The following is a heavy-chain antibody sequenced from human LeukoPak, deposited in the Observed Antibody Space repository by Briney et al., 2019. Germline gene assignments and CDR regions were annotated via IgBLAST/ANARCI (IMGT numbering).Heavy chain of an antibody. D-gene: IGHD3-22*01. V-gene: IGHV4-34*01. CDR1: GGSISSYY. Sequence: SETLSLTCTVSGGSISSYYWSWIRQPPGKGLEWIGEINHSGSTNYNPSLKSRVTISVDTSKNQFSLKLSSVTAADTAVYYCARGPHTGVNYYDSSGYYYWGQGTLVTVSS. CDR2: INHSGST. J-gene: IGHJ4*02. CDR3: ARGPHTGVNYYDSSGYYY.